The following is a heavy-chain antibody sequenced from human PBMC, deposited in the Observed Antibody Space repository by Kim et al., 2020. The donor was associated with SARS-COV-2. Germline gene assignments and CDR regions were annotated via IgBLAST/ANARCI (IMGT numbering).Heavy chain of an antibody. J-gene: IGHJ4*02. CDR2: IWSDGSIT. D-gene: IGHD7-27*01. CDR3: VRGDWGSGY. CDR1: GFHFSTYW. Sequence: GGSLRLSCAASGFHFSTYWMHWVRQAPGKGLEWVARIWSDGSITTYADSVKGRFTISRDSAKNTLYLQMNGLRADDTATYYCVRGDWGSGYWGQGTLVTVSS. V-gene: IGHV3-74*01.